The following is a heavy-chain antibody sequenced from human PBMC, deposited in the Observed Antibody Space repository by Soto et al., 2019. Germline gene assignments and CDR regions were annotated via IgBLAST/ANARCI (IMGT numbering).Heavy chain of an antibody. D-gene: IGHD6-6*01. V-gene: IGHV3-74*01. J-gene: IGHJ4*02. CDR2: INTDGSTT. CDR3: TRDRGYTSSSFDY. Sequence: GSLRLSCAASGFTFDSFWMHWVRQAPGKGLVWVSHINTDGSTTNYADSVKGRFTISRDNAKNTLYLQMNSLRPEDTAVYYCTRDRGYTSSSFDYWGLGTLGTVSS. CDR1: GFTFDSFW.